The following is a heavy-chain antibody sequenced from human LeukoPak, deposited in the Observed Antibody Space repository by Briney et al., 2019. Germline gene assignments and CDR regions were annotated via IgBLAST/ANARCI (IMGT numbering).Heavy chain of an antibody. Sequence: SGPSLVKPTQTLTLTCTFSGFSLSTSGVAVGWIRQPPGKALEWLALIYWDDDKRYCPSLKSRLTITKDTSRNQVVLTMTNMDPVDTATYYCAHISYTTMAQFADYWGQGTLVTVSS. CDR3: AHISYTTMAQFADY. V-gene: IGHV2-5*02. CDR2: IYWDDDK. J-gene: IGHJ4*02. D-gene: IGHD5-18*01. CDR1: GFSLSTSGVA.